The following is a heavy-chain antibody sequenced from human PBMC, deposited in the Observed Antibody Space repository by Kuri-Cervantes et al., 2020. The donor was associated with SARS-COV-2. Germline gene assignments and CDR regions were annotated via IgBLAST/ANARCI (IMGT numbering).Heavy chain of an antibody. CDR3: AGDLHCSSTSCYSPWFDP. CDR2: ISYDGSNK. J-gene: IGHJ5*02. CDR1: GFTFSSYG. Sequence: LSLTCAASGFTFSSYGMHWVRQAPGKGLEWVAVISYDGSNKYYADSVKGRFTISRDNSKNTLYLQMNSLRAEDTAVYYCAGDLHCSSTSCYSPWFDPWGQGTLVTVSS. V-gene: IGHV3-30*03. D-gene: IGHD2-2*01.